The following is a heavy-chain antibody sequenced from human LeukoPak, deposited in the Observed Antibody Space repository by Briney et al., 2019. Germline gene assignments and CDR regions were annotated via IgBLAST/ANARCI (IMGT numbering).Heavy chain of an antibody. CDR3: AGANSGYYREDSYFDS. Sequence: SETLSLTCTVSGGSISSDGYYWSWIRQHPGKGLEWIGYIYYSGNTYYNPSLKSRVTISVDTSKNQFSLKLSSLTAADTAVFYCAGANSGYYREDSYFDSWGQGTLVTVSS. CDR2: IYYSGNT. CDR1: GGSISSDGYY. J-gene: IGHJ4*02. D-gene: IGHD5-12*01. V-gene: IGHV4-31*03.